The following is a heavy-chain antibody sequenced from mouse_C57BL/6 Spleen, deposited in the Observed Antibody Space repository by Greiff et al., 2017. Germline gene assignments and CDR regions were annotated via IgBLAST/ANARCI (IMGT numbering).Heavy chain of an antibody. D-gene: IGHD2-2*01. CDR1: GFSLTSYG. CDR3: ARGGYDGRYYAMDY. CDR2: IWSGGST. V-gene: IGHV2-2*01. J-gene: IGHJ4*01. Sequence: VQLQQSGPGLVQPSQSLSITCTVSGFSLTSYGVHWVRQSPGKGLEWLGVIWSGGSTDYNAAFISRLSISKDNSKSQVFFKMNSLQADDTAIYYCARGGYDGRYYAMDYWGQGTSVTVSS.